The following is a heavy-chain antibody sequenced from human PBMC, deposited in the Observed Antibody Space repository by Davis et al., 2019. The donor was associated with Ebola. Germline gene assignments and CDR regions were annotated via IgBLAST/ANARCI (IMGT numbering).Heavy chain of an antibody. J-gene: IGHJ4*02. V-gene: IGHV3-30*18. Sequence: GESLKISCAASGFTFSSYGMHWVRQAPGKGLEWVAVISYDGSKKYYADSVKGRFTISRDNSKNTLYLQMDSLRPEDTAVYYCAKDADYDYVWGTYRSVHFDLWGQGTLVTVSS. CDR1: GFTFSSYG. D-gene: IGHD3-16*02. CDR3: AKDADYDYVWGTYRSVHFDL. CDR2: ISYDGSKK.